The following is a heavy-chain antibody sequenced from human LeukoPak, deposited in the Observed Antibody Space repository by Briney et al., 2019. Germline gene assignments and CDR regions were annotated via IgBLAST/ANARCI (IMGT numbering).Heavy chain of an antibody. CDR3: ASYSSSWSPGAFDI. D-gene: IGHD6-13*01. Sequence: ASVKVSCKASGYTFTSYGISWVRQAPGQGLEWMGWISAYRGNTNYAQKFQGRISMTTDTSTSTAYMELRSLRSDDTAVYYCASYSSSWSPGAFDIWGQGTMVTVSS. J-gene: IGHJ3*02. V-gene: IGHV1-18*01. CDR1: GYTFTSYG. CDR2: ISAYRGNT.